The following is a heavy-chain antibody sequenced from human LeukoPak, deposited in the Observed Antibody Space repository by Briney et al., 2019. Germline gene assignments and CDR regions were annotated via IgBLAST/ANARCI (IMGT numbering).Heavy chain of an antibody. V-gene: IGHV3-48*01. J-gene: IGHJ3*02. CDR1: GFTFSSYS. CDR2: ISSSSSTI. D-gene: IGHD5-24*01. Sequence: SGGSLRLSCAASGFTFSSYSMNWVRQAPGKGLEWVSYISSSSSTIYYADSVKGRFTISRDNAKNSLYLQMNSPRAEDTAVYYCALLTGMATTSNAFDIWGQGTMATVSS. CDR3: ALLTGMATTSNAFDI.